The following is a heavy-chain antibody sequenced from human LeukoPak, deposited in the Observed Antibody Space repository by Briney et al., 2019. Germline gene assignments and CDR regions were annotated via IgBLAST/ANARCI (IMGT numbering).Heavy chain of an antibody. CDR3: AKDANEFGDSYFDS. CDR2: IWSDGSHK. CDR1: GFTFSNFG. Sequence: GGSLRLSCEASGFTFSNFGMHWVRQAPGNGLEWVAVIWSDGSHKYYDDSVNGRFTIFRDNSKNTLYLQMNCLRAADTSIYFCAKDANEFGDSYFDSWGLGTLVTVSS. J-gene: IGHJ5*01. V-gene: IGHV3-33*06. D-gene: IGHD3-10*01.